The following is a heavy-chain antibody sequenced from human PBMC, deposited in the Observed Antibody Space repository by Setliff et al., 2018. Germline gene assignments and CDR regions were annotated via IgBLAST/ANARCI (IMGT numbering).Heavy chain of an antibody. CDR1: GFTLNSYW. CDR3: ARLGPVITESNYDH. Sequence: GGSLRLSCAASGFTLNSYWMTWVRQAPGEGLEWVADINPDGRAKNYVDSVQGRFTISRDNAKNSLYLQMNSLRAEDTAVYYCARLGPVITESNYDHWGQGALVTVSS. J-gene: IGHJ4*02. D-gene: IGHD3-10*01. CDR2: INPDGRAK. V-gene: IGHV3-7*01.